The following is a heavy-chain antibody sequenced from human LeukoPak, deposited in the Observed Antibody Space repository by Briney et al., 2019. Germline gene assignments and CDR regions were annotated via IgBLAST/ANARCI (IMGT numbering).Heavy chain of an antibody. V-gene: IGHV4-30-2*01. Sequence: SETLSLTCTVSGGSISSGGYYWSWIRQPPGKGLEWIGYIYHSGSTYYNPSLKSRVTISVDRSKNQFSLKLSSVTAADTAVYYRAGAPLGWNDGYYFDYWGQGTLVTVSS. J-gene: IGHJ4*02. CDR2: IYHSGST. CDR1: GGSISSGGYY. D-gene: IGHD1-1*01. CDR3: AGAPLGWNDGYYFDY.